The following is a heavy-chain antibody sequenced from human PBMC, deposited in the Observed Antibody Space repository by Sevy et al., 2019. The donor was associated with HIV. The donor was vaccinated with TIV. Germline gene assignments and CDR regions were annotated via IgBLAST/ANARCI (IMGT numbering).Heavy chain of an antibody. J-gene: IGHJ4*02. CDR2: ISYDGSSK. CDR1: GFSVSTHA. V-gene: IGHV3-30-3*01. Sequence: GGSLRLSCAASGFSVSTHAMHWVRQAPGKGLEWVPLISYDGSSKYYADSVKGRLTISRDNSKNTLYPQMSSLRPDDTAVYYCTRDAGYSTGWYPSDYWGQGTLVTVSS. CDR3: TRDAGYSTGWYPSDY. D-gene: IGHD6-19*01.